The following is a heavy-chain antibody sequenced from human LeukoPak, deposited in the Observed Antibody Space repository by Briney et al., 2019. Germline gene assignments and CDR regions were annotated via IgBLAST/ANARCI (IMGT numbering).Heavy chain of an antibody. Sequence: PSGTLSLTCAVSGRSISSSNCWSGVRQPPGKGLEWIGEIYHSGNTNYNPSLKSRVTISVDKSKNQFSLKLSSVTAADTAVYYCARWGIAVAGLHYWGQGTLVTVSS. CDR1: GRSISSSNC. CDR2: IYHSGNT. J-gene: IGHJ4*02. D-gene: IGHD6-19*01. CDR3: ARWGIAVAGLHY. V-gene: IGHV4-4*02.